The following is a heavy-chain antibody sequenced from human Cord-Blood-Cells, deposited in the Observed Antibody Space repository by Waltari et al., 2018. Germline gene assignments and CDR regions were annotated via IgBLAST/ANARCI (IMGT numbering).Heavy chain of an antibody. Sequence: QVQLVQSGAEVKKPGASVKVSCKASGYTLTGYYMHWVRQAPGQGLEWMGWINPNSGGTNYAQKFQGWVTMTRDTSISTAYMELSRLRSDDTAVYYCARDWGIAAAGTNNWFDPWGQGTLVTVSS. D-gene: IGHD6-13*01. J-gene: IGHJ5*02. CDR1: GYTLTGYY. CDR3: ARDWGIAAAGTNNWFDP. V-gene: IGHV1-2*04. CDR2: INPNSGGT.